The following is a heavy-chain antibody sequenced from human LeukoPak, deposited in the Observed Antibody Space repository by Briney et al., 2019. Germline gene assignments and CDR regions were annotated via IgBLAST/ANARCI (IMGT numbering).Heavy chain of an antibody. CDR1: GGSISSGGYY. V-gene: IGHV4-31*03. CDR2: IYYSGST. D-gene: IGHD3-22*01. Sequence: SGTLSLTCTVSGGSISSGGYYWSWIRQHPGKGLEWIGYIYYSGSTYYNPSLKSRVTISVDTSKNQFSLKLSSVTAADTAVYYCAREYYDSSGYYYAQDAFDIWGQGTMVTVSS. J-gene: IGHJ3*02. CDR3: AREYYDSSGYYYAQDAFDI.